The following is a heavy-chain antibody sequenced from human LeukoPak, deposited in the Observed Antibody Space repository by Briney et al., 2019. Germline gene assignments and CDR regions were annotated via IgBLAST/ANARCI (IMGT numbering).Heavy chain of an antibody. CDR2: ISYDGSSQ. CDR3: ARDRIRNFDYMYYFDS. J-gene: IGHJ4*02. Sequence: GRSLRLSCAASGFPFTSYGIHWVRQAPDKGLEWVAFISYDGSSQYYADSVKGRFTISRDNSKNTLYLQMNSLRAEDTAVYYCARDRIRNFDYMYYFDSWGQGTLVTVSS. CDR1: GFPFTSYG. D-gene: IGHD3-9*01. V-gene: IGHV3-30-3*01.